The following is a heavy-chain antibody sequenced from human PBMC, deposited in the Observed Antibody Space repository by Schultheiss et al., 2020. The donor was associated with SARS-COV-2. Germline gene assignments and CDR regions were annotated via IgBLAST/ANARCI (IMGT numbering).Heavy chain of an antibody. J-gene: IGHJ6*02. Sequence: SETLSLTCTVSGGSISSYYWSWIRQPAGKGLEWIGRIYTSGSTNYNPSLKSRVTMSVDTSKNQFSLKLSSVTAADTAVYYCARDLRRRVAGTGVGYYYYGMDVWGQGTTVTVSS. CDR3: ARDLRRRVAGTGVGYYYYGMDV. D-gene: IGHD6-19*01. V-gene: IGHV4-4*07. CDR2: IYTSGST. CDR1: GGSISSYY.